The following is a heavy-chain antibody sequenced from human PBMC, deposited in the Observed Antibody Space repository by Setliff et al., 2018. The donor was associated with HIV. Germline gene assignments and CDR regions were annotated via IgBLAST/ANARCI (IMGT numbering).Heavy chain of an antibody. CDR1: GYTFTSYG. V-gene: IGHV1-18*01. J-gene: IGHJ6*02. CDR3: ARDQGSGWYYYYYGMDV. Sequence: ASVQVSCKASGYTFTSYGISWVRQAPGQGLEWMGWISAYNGNTNYAQKLQGRVTMTTDTSTSTAYMELRSLRSDDTAVYYCARDQGSGWYYYYYGMDVWGQGTTVTVSS. CDR2: ISAYNGNT. D-gene: IGHD6-19*01.